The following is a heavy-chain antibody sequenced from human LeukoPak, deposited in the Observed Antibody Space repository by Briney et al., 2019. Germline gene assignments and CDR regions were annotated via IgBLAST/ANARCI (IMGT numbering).Heavy chain of an antibody. CDR1: GFTFSSYA. CDR2: ISSNGGST. D-gene: IGHD2-2*01. J-gene: IGHJ4*02. Sequence: GGSLRLSCAASGFTFSSYAMHWVRQAPGKGLEYVSAISSNGGSTYYANSVKGRFTISRDNSKNTLYLQMGSLRAEDMVVYYCARAGYCSSTSCYVPIDYWGQGTLVTVSS. CDR3: ARAGYCSSTSCYVPIDY. V-gene: IGHV3-64*01.